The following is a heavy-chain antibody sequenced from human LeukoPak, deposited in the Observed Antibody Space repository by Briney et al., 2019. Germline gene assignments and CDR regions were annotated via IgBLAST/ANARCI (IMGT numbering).Heavy chain of an antibody. CDR2: IYHSGST. Sequence: SSETLSLTCAVYGGSFSGYYWSWIRQPPGKGLEWIGSIYHSGSTYYNPSLKSRVTMSVDTSKNQFSLKLTSVTAADTAVYYCAREAGSYDSSGYYSLYYSFDYWGQGTLVTVSS. D-gene: IGHD3-22*01. CDR3: AREAGSYDSSGYYSLYYSFDY. CDR1: GGSFSGYY. J-gene: IGHJ4*02. V-gene: IGHV4-34*01.